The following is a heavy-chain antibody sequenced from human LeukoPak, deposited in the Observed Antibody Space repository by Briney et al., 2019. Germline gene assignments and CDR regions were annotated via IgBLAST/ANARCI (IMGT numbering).Heavy chain of an antibody. CDR3: ARGGWFGELLFDY. CDR2: INWNGGST. Sequence: PGGSLRLSCAASGFSFSSHVMSWVRQAPGKGLEWVSGINWNGGSTGYADSVKGRFTISRDNAKNSLYLQMNSLRAEDTALYYCARGGWFGELLFDYWGQGTLVTVSS. V-gene: IGHV3-20*04. CDR1: GFSFSSHV. D-gene: IGHD3-10*01. J-gene: IGHJ4*02.